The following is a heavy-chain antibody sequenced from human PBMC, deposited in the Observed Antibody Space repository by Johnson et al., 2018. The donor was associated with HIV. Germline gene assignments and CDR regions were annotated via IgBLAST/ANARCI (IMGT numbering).Heavy chain of an antibody. Sequence: EQLVESGGGLVQPGGSLKVSCAASGFTFSGSAMHWVRQASGKGLEWVSYISSSGSIIYSADSMQGRFTNSRDNAKNSLYLQMNSLEAEDTAVYYCARAPEVRGVDAFDVWGQGTVVTVSS. CDR1: GFTFSGSA. J-gene: IGHJ3*01. D-gene: IGHD3-10*01. V-gene: IGHV3-48*04. CDR2: ISSSGSII. CDR3: ARAPEVRGVDAFDV.